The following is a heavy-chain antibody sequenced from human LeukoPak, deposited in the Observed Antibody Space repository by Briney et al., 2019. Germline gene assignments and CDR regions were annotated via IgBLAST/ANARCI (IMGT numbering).Heavy chain of an antibody. J-gene: IGHJ6*03. D-gene: IGHD3-3*01. CDR1: GGSISSGSYY. Sequence: SETLSLTCTVSGGSISSGSYYWSWIRQPAGKGLEWIGRIYTSGSTNYNPSLKSRVTISVDTSKNQFSLKLSSVTAADTAVYYCARDFFRPDYYYYMDVWGKGTTVTVSS. CDR3: ARDFFRPDYYYYMDV. V-gene: IGHV4-61*02. CDR2: IYTSGST.